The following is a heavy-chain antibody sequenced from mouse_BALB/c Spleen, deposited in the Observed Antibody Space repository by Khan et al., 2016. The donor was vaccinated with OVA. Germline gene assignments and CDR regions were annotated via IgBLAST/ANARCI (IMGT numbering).Heavy chain of an antibody. V-gene: IGHV1-55*01. CDR2: IYPGSGST. D-gene: IGHD1-1*01. J-gene: IGHJ3*01. Sequence: QVQLQQPGAELVKPGTSVKLSCKASGYNFTSYWINWVKLRPGQGLEWIGHIYPGSGSTNYNEKFKSKATLSVDTSSSTVHMQLSSLASEDSALYYCARRDYYGSSVAYWGQGTLVTVSA. CDR3: ARRDYYGSSVAY. CDR1: GYNFTSYW.